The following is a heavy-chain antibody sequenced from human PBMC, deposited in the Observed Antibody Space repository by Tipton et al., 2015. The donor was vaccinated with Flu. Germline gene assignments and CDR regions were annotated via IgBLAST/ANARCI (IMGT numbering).Heavy chain of an antibody. Sequence: LRLSCAVYGGSFSGYYWSWIHQPPGKGLEWIGEINHSGSTNYNPSLKSRVTISVDTSKNQFSLKLSSVTAADPAVYYCARAQKNSRYCSSPSCYGMYNWNRPPPAYYGMDVWGQGTTVAVSS. V-gene: IGHV4-34*01. CDR3: ARAQKNSRYCSSPSCYGMYNWNRPPPAYYGMDV. J-gene: IGHJ6*02. CDR2: INHSGST. D-gene: IGHD2-2*01. CDR1: GGSFSGYY.